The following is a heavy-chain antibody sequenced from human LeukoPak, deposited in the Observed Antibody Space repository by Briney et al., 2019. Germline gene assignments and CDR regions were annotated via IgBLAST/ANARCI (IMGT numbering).Heavy chain of an antibody. V-gene: IGHV3-15*01. CDR3: TTVPYPNFDY. D-gene: IGHD3-16*01. J-gene: IGHJ4*02. CDR2: IKSKTDAGTT. CDR1: GFTFSNAW. Sequence: GGSLRLSCAASGFTFSNAWMSWVRQAPGKGLEWVGRIKSKTDAGTTDYAAPVKGRFTISRDDSKNTLYLQMNSLKTEDTAVYYCTTVPYPNFDYWGQGTLVTVSS.